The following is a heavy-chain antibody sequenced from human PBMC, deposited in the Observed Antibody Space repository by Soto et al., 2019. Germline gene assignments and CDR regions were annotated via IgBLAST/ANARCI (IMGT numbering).Heavy chain of an antibody. CDR1: GDSVSSNSAA. Sequence: SQTLSLTCAISGDSVSSNSAAWNWIRQSPSRGLEWLGRTYYRSKWYNDYAVSVKSRITINPDTSKNQFSLQLNSVTPEDTAVFYCAMGGTSWAPRGPYYYGRDVWGKGTRVPVP. CDR3: AMGGTSWAPRGPYYYGRDV. D-gene: IGHD1-26*01. V-gene: IGHV6-1*01. CDR2: TYYRSKWYN. J-gene: IGHJ6*04.